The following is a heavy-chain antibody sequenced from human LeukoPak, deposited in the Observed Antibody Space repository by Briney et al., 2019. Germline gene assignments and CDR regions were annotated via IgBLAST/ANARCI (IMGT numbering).Heavy chain of an antibody. V-gene: IGHV3-21*01. Sequence: PGGSLRLSVIASGFTLSRYIMNWVRQAPGKGLEWVASISNDSRYIYYSDSVKGRFTISRDNAENTVYLQTNSLRVEDTAMYYCASLSGVWDTGDKKWFDPWGQGTLVTVSS. CDR1: GFTLSRYI. CDR3: ASLSGVWDTGDKKWFDP. D-gene: IGHD2-8*02. CDR2: ISNDSRYI. J-gene: IGHJ5*02.